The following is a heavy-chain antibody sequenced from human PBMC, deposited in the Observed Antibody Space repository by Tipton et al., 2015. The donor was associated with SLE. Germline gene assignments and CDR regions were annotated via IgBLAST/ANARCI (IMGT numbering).Heavy chain of an antibody. CDR2: ISDGGGT. CDR1: GGSINSNY. V-gene: IGHV4-59*08. Sequence: TLSLTCSVSGGSINSNYWIWIRQPPGKGLEWIGYISDGGGTNYNPSLKSRVTMSVDTAKNQFSLKLTSVTAADTAVYYCARGMLTWRGAILGVDVWGQGTTVNVSS. CDR3: ARGMLTWRGAILGVDV. D-gene: IGHD2-8*01. J-gene: IGHJ6*02.